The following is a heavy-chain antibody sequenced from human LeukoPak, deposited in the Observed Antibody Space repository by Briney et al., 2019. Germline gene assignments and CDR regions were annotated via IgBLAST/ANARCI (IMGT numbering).Heavy chain of an antibody. D-gene: IGHD1-26*01. J-gene: IGHJ3*02. Sequence: GGSLRLSCAASGFTFDDYGMSWVRQVAGQGLEWVSGIDWNGASTGYADSVKGRFTISRDNAKNSLYLQMNSLRAEDTALYYCARLGVGATRDAFDIWGQGTMVTVSS. CDR2: IDWNGAST. CDR3: ARLGVGATRDAFDI. CDR1: GFTFDDYG. V-gene: IGHV3-20*04.